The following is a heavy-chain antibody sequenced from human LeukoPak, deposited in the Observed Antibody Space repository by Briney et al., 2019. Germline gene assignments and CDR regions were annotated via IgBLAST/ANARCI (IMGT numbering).Heavy chain of an antibody. Sequence: ASMKVSCKASGYTFTSYGISWVRQAPGQGLEWMGWISAYNGNTNYAQKLQGRVTMTTDTSTSTAYMELRSLRSDDTAVYYCARDLTITYDFWSGYYSYWGQGTLVTVSS. CDR1: GYTFTSYG. CDR3: ARDLTITYDFWSGYYSY. J-gene: IGHJ4*02. V-gene: IGHV1-18*01. D-gene: IGHD3-3*01. CDR2: ISAYNGNT.